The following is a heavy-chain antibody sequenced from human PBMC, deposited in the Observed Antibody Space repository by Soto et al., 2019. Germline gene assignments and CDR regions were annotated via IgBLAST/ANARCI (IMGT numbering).Heavy chain of an antibody. D-gene: IGHD4-4*01. Sequence: GVLRLSCAASGFTFNTYAMDWVRQAPGKGLEWVAVIWYDGSNKYYADSVKGRFTISRDNSKNTLYLQMNSLRAEDTAVYYCARETDYNYYFDYWGQGTLVTVSS. J-gene: IGHJ4*02. V-gene: IGHV3-33*08. CDR2: IWYDGSNK. CDR1: GFTFNTYA. CDR3: ARETDYNYYFDY.